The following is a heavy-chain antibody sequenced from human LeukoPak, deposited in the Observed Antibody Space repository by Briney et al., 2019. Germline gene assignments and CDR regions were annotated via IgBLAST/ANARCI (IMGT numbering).Heavy chain of an antibody. D-gene: IGHD6-19*01. CDR1: GFTFSNYA. CDR2: INGGGDTT. Sequence: GGSLRLSCGASGFTFSNYAMTWVRQAPGKGLEWVSGINGGGDTTYYADSEKGRFTISRDNSRNTLYLQMNSLRVADTAVYFCARESFKSLAGYLDYWGQGSLVTVSS. CDR3: ARESFKSLAGYLDY. J-gene: IGHJ4*02. V-gene: IGHV3-23*01.